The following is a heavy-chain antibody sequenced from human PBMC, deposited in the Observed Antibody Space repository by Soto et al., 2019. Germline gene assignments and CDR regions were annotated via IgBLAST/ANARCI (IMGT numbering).Heavy chain of an antibody. V-gene: IGHV1-2*04. CDR3: ARGDTASGNYYIPFEY. CDR1: GYTFTGYY. D-gene: IGHD3-10*01. J-gene: IGHJ4*02. Sequence: ASVKVSFKASGYTFTGYYMHWVRQAPGQGLEWMGWINPNSGGTNYAQKFQGWVTMTRDTSISTAYMELSRLRSDDTAVYYCARGDTASGNYYIPFEYWGQGTLVTVPQ. CDR2: INPNSGGT.